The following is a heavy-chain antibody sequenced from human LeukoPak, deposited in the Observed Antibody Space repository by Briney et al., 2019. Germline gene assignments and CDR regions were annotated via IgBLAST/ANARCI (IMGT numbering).Heavy chain of an antibody. Sequence: HPGGSLRLSCAASGFTVSSNYVSWVRQAPGKGLEWVSVIYSGGSTYYADSVKGRFTISRDNSKNTLYLQMNSLRAEDTAVYYCATTTKSGWFDPWGQGTLVTVSS. CDR1: GFTVSSNY. CDR3: ATTTKSGWFDP. J-gene: IGHJ5*02. CDR2: IYSGGST. V-gene: IGHV3-66*01. D-gene: IGHD1-1*01.